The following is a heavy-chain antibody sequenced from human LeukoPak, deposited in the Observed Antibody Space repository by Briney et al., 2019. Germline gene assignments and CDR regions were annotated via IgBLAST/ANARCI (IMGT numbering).Heavy chain of an antibody. V-gene: IGHV1-2*02. J-gene: IGHJ4*02. CDR1: GYTFTCYY. CDR2: INPTSGAT. CDR3: ARSQTGTYSQPPDY. Sequence: ASVQVSCKASGYTFTCYYMHWVRQAPGQGLEWMGWINPTSGATNYAQNFQGRVTMTRDTSISTAYMDLSRLRSDDTAVYYCARSQTGTYSQPPDYWGQGTLVTVSS. D-gene: IGHD1-26*01.